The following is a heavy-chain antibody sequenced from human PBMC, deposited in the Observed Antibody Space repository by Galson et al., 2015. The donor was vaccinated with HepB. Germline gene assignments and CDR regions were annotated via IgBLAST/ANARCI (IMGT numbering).Heavy chain of an antibody. CDR2: IKQDGSEK. Sequence: SLRLSCAASGFTFSSYWMSWVRQAPGKGLEWVANIKQDGSEKYYVDSVKGRFTISRDNAKNSLYLQMNSLRAEDTAVYYCARAIPSYVLGPEYYFDYWGQGTLVTVSS. J-gene: IGHJ4*02. D-gene: IGHD3-16*01. CDR3: ARAIPSYVLGPEYYFDY. V-gene: IGHV3-7*04. CDR1: GFTFSSYW.